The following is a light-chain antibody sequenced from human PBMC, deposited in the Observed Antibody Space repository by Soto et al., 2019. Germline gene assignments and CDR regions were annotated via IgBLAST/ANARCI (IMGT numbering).Light chain of an antibody. J-gene: IGKJ1*01. CDR2: ATS. CDR3: QQYGSSQWT. CDR1: QSVSSSS. V-gene: IGKV3-20*01. Sequence: EIVLTQSPGTLSLSPGERATLSCRASQSVSSSSLAWYQQKPGQAPRLLIYATSSRAAGIPDRFSGSGSGTDFTLTISRLEPEDFAVYYCQQYGSSQWTFGQGTKVDIK.